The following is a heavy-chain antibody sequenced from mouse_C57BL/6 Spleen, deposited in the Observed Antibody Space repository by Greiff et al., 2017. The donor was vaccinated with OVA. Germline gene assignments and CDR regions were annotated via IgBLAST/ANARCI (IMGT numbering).Heavy chain of an antibody. CDR1: GFSFNTYA. D-gene: IGHD4-1*02. Sequence: DVKLVESGGGLVQPQGSLKLSCAASGFSFNTYAMNWVRQAPGKGLEWVARIRSKSNNYATYYADSVKDRFTISRDDSESMLYLQMNNLKTEDTAMDDCVRPLNWDDYAMDYWGQGTSVTVSS. CDR2: IRSKSNNYAT. CDR3: VRPLNWDDYAMDY. J-gene: IGHJ4*01. V-gene: IGHV10-1*01.